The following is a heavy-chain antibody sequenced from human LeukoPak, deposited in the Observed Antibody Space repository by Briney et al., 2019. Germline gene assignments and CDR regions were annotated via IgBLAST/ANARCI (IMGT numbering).Heavy chain of an antibody. Sequence: GASVKVSCKASGYTFTSYYMHWVRQAPGQGLEWMGIINPSGGSTSYAQKFQGRVTMTRDTSTSTVYMELSSLRSEDTAVYYCAKEYCTNGVCYKQNYYVMEVWGQGTTVTVSS. CDR1: GYTFTSYY. CDR2: INPSGGST. CDR3: AKEYCTNGVCYKQNYYVMEV. D-gene: IGHD2-8*01. J-gene: IGHJ6*02. V-gene: IGHV1-46*01.